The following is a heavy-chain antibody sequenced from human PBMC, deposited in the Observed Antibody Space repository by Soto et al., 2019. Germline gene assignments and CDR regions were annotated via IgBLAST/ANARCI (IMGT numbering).Heavy chain of an antibody. J-gene: IGHJ6*02. D-gene: IGHD3-3*01. Sequence: PGGSLRLSCAASGFTFSSYSMNWVRQAPGKGLELVSYISSSSSTIYYADSVKGRFTISRDNAKNSLYLQMNSLRDEDTVVYYCARDLMVYDFWSGYYSYYGMDVWGQGTTVTVSS. V-gene: IGHV3-48*02. CDR1: GFTFSSYS. CDR2: ISSSSSTI. CDR3: ARDLMVYDFWSGYYSYYGMDV.